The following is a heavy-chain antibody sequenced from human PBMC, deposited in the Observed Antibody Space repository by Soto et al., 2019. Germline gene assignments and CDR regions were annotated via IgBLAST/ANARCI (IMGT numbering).Heavy chain of an antibody. J-gene: IGHJ4*02. CDR3: ARDGDTSSHYSIFDY. CDR1: GFAFSGYG. Sequence: QVQLVESGGGVVQPGRSLRLSCIGSGFAFSGYGIHWVRQAPGEGLEWVAVMWSNGINKYYSDSVKGRFTVSRDNSKNTVYLQMNSLIFEETAVYYGARDGDTSSHYSIFDYGGQGTLVTVPS. D-gene: IGHD2-2*01. CDR2: MWSNGINK. V-gene: IGHV3-33*01.